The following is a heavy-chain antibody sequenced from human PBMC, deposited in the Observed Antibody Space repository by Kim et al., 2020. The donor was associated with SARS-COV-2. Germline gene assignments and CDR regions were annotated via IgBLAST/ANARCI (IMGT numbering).Heavy chain of an antibody. J-gene: IGHJ4*02. CDR1: GFTFNTYG. Sequence: GGSLRLSCAASGFTFNTYGMHWVRQAPGKGLEWVAVISYDGSHKYYVDSVKGRFTISRDNSKNTLYLQMNSLRIEYTAVYYCARSFSGSYFGYDYWGQGRLVTVSS. CDR2: ISYDGSHK. D-gene: IGHD1-26*01. V-gene: IGHV3-30*03. CDR3: ARSFSGSYFGYDY.